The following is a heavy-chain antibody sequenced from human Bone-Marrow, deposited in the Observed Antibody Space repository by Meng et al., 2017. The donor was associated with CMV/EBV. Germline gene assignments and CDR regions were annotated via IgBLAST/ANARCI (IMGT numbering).Heavy chain of an antibody. CDR2: IYQSGST. Sequence: SETLSLTCTVSGYSISSGYYWGWIRQSPGKGLEWLGNIYQSGSTYYNPSFRSRVTISVDTSKNQFSLRLNSVTAADTAVYYCARSPGYPREFGYWGQGTLVTVSS. CDR1: GYSISSGYY. V-gene: IGHV4-38-2*02. CDR3: ARSPGYPREFGY. J-gene: IGHJ4*02. D-gene: IGHD3-10*01.